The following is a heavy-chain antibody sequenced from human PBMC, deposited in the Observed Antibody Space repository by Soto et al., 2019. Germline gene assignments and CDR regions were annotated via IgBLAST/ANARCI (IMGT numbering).Heavy chain of an antibody. CDR2: ISYDGSNK. CDR1: GFTFSSYA. V-gene: IGHV3-30-3*01. J-gene: IGHJ4*02. CDR3: SSQVGAYRALDY. D-gene: IGHD1-26*01. Sequence: GGSLRLSCAASGFTFSSYAMHWVRQAPGKGLEWVAVISYDGSNKYYADSVKGRFTISRDNSKNTLYLQMNSLGAEDRAGYYCSSQVGAYRALDYWGQGTLVTVSS.